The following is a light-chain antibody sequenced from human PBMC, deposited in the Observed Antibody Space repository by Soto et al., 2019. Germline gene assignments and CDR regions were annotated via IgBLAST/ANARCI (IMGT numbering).Light chain of an antibody. CDR3: QQRNIWPPVT. Sequence: EIVLTQSPATLSLSPGERATLSCRASPSVTNYLAWYQQEPGQPPRLLIYGAFNRAAGIPARFSGSGSGTDFTLTISSLEPEDSAVYYCQQRNIWPPVTFGQGTRLEI. CDR1: PSVTNY. V-gene: IGKV3-11*01. J-gene: IGKJ5*01. CDR2: GAF.